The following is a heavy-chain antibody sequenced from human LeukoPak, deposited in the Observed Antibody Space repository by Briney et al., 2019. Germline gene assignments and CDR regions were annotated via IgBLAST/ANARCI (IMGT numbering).Heavy chain of an antibody. CDR1: GGSISSSFYY. CDR2: IYHSGST. Sequence: SETLSLTCTVSGGSISSSFYYWGWIRQPPGKGLEWIGSIYHSGSTYYNPSLKSRVTISVDTSRNQFSLNLSSVTAADTAVYYCARKATTGPTKAAFDIWGQGTMVTVSS. V-gene: IGHV4-39*01. CDR3: ARKATTGPTKAAFDI. J-gene: IGHJ3*02. D-gene: IGHD4-17*01.